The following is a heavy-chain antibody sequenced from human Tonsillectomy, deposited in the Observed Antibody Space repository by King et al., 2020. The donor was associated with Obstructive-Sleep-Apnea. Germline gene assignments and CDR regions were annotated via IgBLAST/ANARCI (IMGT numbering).Heavy chain of an antibody. D-gene: IGHD3-10*01. CDR1: GFTFSSYW. V-gene: IGHV3-74*01. Sequence: VQLVESGGGLVQPGGSLRLSCAASGFTFSSYWMHWVRQAPGKGLVGVSRINSDGSSTSYADSVKGRFTISRDNAKNTLYLQMNSLRAEDTAVYYCAVLWFGELFHFDYWGQGTLVTVSS. CDR2: INSDGSST. J-gene: IGHJ4*02. CDR3: AVLWFGELFHFDY.